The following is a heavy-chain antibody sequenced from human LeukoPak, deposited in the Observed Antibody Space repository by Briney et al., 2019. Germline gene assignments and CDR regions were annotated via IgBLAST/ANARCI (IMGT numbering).Heavy chain of an antibody. CDR2: INHSGST. Sequence: SETLSLTCAVYGGSFSGYYWSWIRQPPGKGLEGLGEINHSGSTNYNPSLKSRVTISVDTSKNQFSLKLSSVTAADTAVYYCASQGKDCSGGSCYSGVRYFDYWGQGTLVTVSS. D-gene: IGHD2-15*01. CDR1: GGSFSGYY. CDR3: ASQGKDCSGGSCYSGVRYFDY. V-gene: IGHV4-34*01. J-gene: IGHJ4*02.